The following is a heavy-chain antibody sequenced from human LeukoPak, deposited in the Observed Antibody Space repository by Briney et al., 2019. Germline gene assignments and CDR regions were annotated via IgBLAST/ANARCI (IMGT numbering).Heavy chain of an antibody. V-gene: IGHV4-34*01. CDR1: SGSFSGYY. D-gene: IGHD3-10*01. CDR3: AASLWFGIYPDY. CDR2: FNHNWGA. Sequence: SETLSLTCAVYSGSFSGYYWTWFRQPPGKGLEWIGEFNHNWGAKYNPSLKSRVTISVDTSNNHLSLSLNSVTTADTAVYYCAASLWFGIYPDYWGQGSLVTVSS. J-gene: IGHJ4*02.